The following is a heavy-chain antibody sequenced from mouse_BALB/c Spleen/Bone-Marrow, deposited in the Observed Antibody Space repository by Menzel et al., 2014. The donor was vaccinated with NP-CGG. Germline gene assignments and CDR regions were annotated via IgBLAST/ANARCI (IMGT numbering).Heavy chain of an antibody. Sequence: EVMLVESGGGLVQPGGSRKLSCAASGFTFSSFGMHWVRQAPEKGLEWVAYISSGSRTIYYADTVKGRFTISRDNPKNTLFLQMTGLRPEDTAMYYCTRGGNWEDFDYWGQGTTLTVSS. CDR1: GFTFSSFG. D-gene: IGHD4-1*01. CDR3: TRGGNWEDFDY. CDR2: ISSGSRTI. J-gene: IGHJ2*01. V-gene: IGHV5-17*02.